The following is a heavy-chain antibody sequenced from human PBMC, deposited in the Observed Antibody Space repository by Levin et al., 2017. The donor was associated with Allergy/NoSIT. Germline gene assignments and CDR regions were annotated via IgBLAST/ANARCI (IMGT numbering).Heavy chain of an antibody. V-gene: IGHV3-53*01. CDR1: GFTVSTNY. D-gene: IGHD4-17*01. CDR2: IYSDGST. CDR3: ARGRAGYGDFDY. J-gene: IGHJ4*02. Sequence: GGSLRLSCAASGFTVSTNYMSWVRQAPGKGLEWVSVIYSDGSTYYTDSVKGRFTISRDNSKNTLYLQLNSLTAEDTAIYYCARGRAGYGDFDYWGQGILVTVSS.